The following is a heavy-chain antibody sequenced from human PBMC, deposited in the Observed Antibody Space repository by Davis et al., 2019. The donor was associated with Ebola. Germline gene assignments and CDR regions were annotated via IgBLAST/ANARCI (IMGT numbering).Heavy chain of an antibody. Sequence: PSETLSLTCTVSGGSISSHYWSWIRQPAGKGLEWIGRIYTSGRTNYNPSLKSRVTMSVDTSKNQFSLRLSSVTAADTAVYYCVRDGCPGGSCYCGDYWGQGTLVTVS. CDR3: VRDGCPGGSCYCGDY. CDR1: GGSISSHY. V-gene: IGHV4-4*07. J-gene: IGHJ4*02. CDR2: IYTSGRT. D-gene: IGHD2-15*01.